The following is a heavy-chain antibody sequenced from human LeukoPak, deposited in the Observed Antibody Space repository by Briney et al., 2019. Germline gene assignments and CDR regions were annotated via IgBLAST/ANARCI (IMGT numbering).Heavy chain of an antibody. Sequence: ASVKGSCKPSRYTFTGYYLHWVRQAPGQGLEWMGWINPSSGGAKYAQNSQGRVIITTDTSISTAYMELSRLRSDDTAVYYCARSSPPTYYHLYYYMDVWGKGSTVTVSS. CDR2: INPSSGGA. CDR1: RYTFTGYY. D-gene: IGHD1-26*01. J-gene: IGHJ6*03. V-gene: IGHV1-2*02. CDR3: ARSSPPTYYHLYYYMDV.